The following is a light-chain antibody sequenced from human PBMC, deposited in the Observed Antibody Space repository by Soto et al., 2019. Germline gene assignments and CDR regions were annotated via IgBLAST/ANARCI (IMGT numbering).Light chain of an antibody. CDR3: PQYNSYSSFT. CDR2: DAS. V-gene: IGKV1-5*01. J-gene: IGKJ2*01. Sequence: DIQMTQSPSTLSASVGDRDTITCRASQSISSWLAWFQQKPGKAPKVLIYDASSLQSGVPSRFSGSGSGTEFTLTISSLQPDDFATYHCPQYNSYSSFTFGQGTKLQLK. CDR1: QSISSW.